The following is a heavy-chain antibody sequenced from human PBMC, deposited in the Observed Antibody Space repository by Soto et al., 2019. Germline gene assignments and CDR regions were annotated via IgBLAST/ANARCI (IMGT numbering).Heavy chain of an antibody. D-gene: IGHD2-8*01. J-gene: IGHJ3*02. CDR1: AYTFTSYH. CDR2: INAFDDDT. CDR3: ARNLYGRAFDI. V-gene: IGHV1-18*04. Sequence: QAQLEQSGPEVKRPGASLKVSCKASAYTFTSYHISWVRQAPGQGLEWIGWINAFDDDTKYSQKFQDRVTMTAHRSTDTAYLEMMGLGSDDTAIYYCARNLYGRAFDIWGQGTMGTVSS.